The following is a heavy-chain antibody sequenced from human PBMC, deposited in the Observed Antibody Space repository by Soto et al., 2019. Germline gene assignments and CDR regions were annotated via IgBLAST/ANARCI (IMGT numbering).Heavy chain of an antibody. V-gene: IGHV4-39*01. CDR2: IYYSGST. Sequence: PSETLSLTCTVSGGSISSSSYYWGWIRQPPRKGLEWIGSIYYSGSTYYNPSLKSRVTISVDTSKNQFSLKLSSVTAADTAVYYCARHDNSTVWSGQPFDPWGQGTLVTVSS. CDR1: GGSISSSSYY. J-gene: IGHJ5*02. D-gene: IGHD3-3*01. CDR3: ARHDNSTVWSGQPFDP.